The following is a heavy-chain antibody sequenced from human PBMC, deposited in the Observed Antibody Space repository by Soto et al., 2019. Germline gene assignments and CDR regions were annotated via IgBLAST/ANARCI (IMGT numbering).Heavy chain of an antibody. D-gene: IGHD3-3*01. J-gene: IGHJ4*02. CDR3: ARDPPGIGVEY. Sequence: EVQLLESGGGLVQPGGSLRLSCAASGFTFNTYWMHWVRQAPGKGLVWVSRINPDGSGTAYADSVKGRFTISRDNAKNTLYLHMISLRAEDTAVYYCARDPPGIGVEYWGQGTLVTVSS. CDR1: GFTFNTYW. CDR2: INPDGSGT. V-gene: IGHV3-74*01.